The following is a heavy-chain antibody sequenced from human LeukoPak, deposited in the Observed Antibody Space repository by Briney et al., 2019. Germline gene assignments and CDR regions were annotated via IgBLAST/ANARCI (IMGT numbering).Heavy chain of an antibody. D-gene: IGHD5-18*01. CDR1: GFTFGNYW. J-gene: IGHJ4*02. Sequence: GGSLRLSCAASGFTFGNYWMSWVRQAPGKGLEWVTNIKQDGSEKYFVDSVKGRFTISRDNAKNSLYLQMNSLRVENTAIYYCAVGYSYGTNLDYWGQGTLVTVSS. CDR2: IKQDGSEK. CDR3: AVGYSYGTNLDY. V-gene: IGHV3-7*01.